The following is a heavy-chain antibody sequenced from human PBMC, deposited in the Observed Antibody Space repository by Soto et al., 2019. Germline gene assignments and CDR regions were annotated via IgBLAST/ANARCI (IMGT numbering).Heavy chain of an antibody. CDR2: IWYDGSNK. V-gene: IGHV3-33*01. Sequence: QVQLVESGGGVVQPGRSLRLSCPASGFTFSSYGMHWVRQAPGKGLEWVAVIWYDGSNKYYADSVKGRFTIPRDNSKNTLYLQMNSLRAEDTAVYYCARDSSGSSHTLDYWGQGTLVTVSS. CDR3: ARDSSGSSHTLDY. J-gene: IGHJ4*02. D-gene: IGHD3-22*01. CDR1: GFTFSSYG.